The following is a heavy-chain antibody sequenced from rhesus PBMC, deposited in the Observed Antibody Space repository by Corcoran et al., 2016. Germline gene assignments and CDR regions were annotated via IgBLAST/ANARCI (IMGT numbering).Heavy chain of an antibody. CDR1: GYSFTSSW. V-gene: IGHV5S1*01. J-gene: IGHJ6*01. CDR3: AKYGSSYNYGLDS. D-gene: IGHD4-29*01. CDR2: IYPGDSDT. Sequence: EVQLVQSGAEVKRPGESLRISCKTSGYSFTSSWISWVRQMPGTGLAWMGIIYPGDSDTRYSPSFQGQVTSSADKSISTTDLQWSSLKASDTATYYCAKYGSSYNYGLDSWGQGVVVTVSS.